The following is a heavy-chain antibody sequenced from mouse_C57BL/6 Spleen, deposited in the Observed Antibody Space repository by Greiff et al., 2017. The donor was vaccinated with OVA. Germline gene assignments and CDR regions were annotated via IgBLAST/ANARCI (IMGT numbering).Heavy chain of an antibody. CDR2: INPNNGGT. Sequence: VQLKDSGPELVKPGASVKISCKASGYTFTDYYMNWVKQSHGKSLEWIGDINPNNGGTSYNQKFKGKATLTVDKSSSTAYMELRSLTSEDSAVYYCASITTVVDAMDYWGQGTSVTVSS. J-gene: IGHJ4*01. V-gene: IGHV1-26*01. D-gene: IGHD1-1*01. CDR3: ASITTVVDAMDY. CDR1: GYTFTDYY.